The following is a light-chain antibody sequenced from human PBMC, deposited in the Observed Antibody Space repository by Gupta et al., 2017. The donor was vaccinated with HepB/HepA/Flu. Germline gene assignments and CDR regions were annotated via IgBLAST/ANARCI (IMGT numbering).Light chain of an antibody. J-gene: IGKJ1*01. V-gene: IGKV2-28*01. CDR2: LGS. Sequence: DIVMTQSPLSLPVTPREPASISCRSSQSLLHSNGYNYLDWYLQKPGQSPQLLIYLGSNRASGVPDRFSGSGSGTDFTLKISRVEAEDVGVYYCRQALQTLWTFGQGTKVEIK. CDR1: QSLLHSNGYNY. CDR3: RQALQTLWT.